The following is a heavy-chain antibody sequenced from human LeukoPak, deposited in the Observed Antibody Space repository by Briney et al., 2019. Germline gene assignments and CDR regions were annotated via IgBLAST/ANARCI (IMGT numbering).Heavy chain of an antibody. CDR1: GGSISSYY. D-gene: IGHD3-22*01. CDR2: IYTSGST. CDR3: ARADYYDSSGYYPNWFDP. Sequence: SETLSLTCTVSGGSISSYYWSWIRQPAGKGLEWIGRIYTSGSTNYNPSLKSRVTMSVDTSKNQFSLKLSSVTAADTAVYYCARADYYDSSGYYPNWFDPWGQGTLVTVSS. V-gene: IGHV4-4*07. J-gene: IGHJ5*02.